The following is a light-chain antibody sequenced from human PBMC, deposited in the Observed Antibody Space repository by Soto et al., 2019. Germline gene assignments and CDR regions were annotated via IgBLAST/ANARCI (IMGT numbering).Light chain of an antibody. CDR1: QSVSSSY. CDR2: GES. V-gene: IGKV3-20*01. J-gene: IGKJ1*01. CDR3: QQYDNSPWM. Sequence: EIVLTQSPGTLSLSPGEGATLSCRAIQSVSSSYLAWYQQKPGQAPRLLIYGESSSATGIPERFSGGGSGTDFTLTISRLEPEDFALYYCQQYDNSPWMFGQGTKVEIK.